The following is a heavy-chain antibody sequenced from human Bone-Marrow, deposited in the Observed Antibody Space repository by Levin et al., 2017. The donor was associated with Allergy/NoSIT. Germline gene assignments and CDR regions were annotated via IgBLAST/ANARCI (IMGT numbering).Heavy chain of an antibody. D-gene: IGHD6-25*01. V-gene: IGHV4-61*01. CDR1: GGSVSSASYY. J-gene: IGHJ4*02. Sequence: SETLSLTCNVSGGSVSSASYYWSWIRQPPGKGLDWIGYIFYSGDTSYSPSLRSRVTISLDTSKSQFSLKLSSVTAADTAVYYCAREGAAKFDCWGQGTLVTVSS. CDR3: AREGAAKFDC. CDR2: IFYSGDT.